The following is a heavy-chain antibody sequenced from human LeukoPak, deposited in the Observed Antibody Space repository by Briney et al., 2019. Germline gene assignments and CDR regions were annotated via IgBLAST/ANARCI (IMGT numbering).Heavy chain of an antibody. CDR1: GFSLSTSGVG. D-gene: IGHD4-17*01. Sequence: SGPTLVKPTQTLTLTCTFSGFSLSTSGVGVGWIRQPPGKALEWLALIYWNDDKRYSPSLKSRLTIIKDTSKNQVVLTMTNMDPVDTATYYCAHVDYGDYADYWGQGTLVTVSS. V-gene: IGHV2-5*01. J-gene: IGHJ4*02. CDR3: AHVDYGDYADY. CDR2: IYWNDDK.